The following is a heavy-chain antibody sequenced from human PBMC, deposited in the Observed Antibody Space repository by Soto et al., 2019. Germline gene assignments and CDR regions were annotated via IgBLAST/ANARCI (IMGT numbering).Heavy chain of an antibody. CDR2: IYYSGST. J-gene: IGHJ4*02. D-gene: IGHD3-22*01. Sequence: SETLSLTCTVSGGSISSGGYYWSWIRQHPGKGLEWIGYIYYSGSTYYNPSLKSRVTISVDTSKNQFSLKLSSVTAADTAVYYCARGRLPYYYDSSGYLKSYFDYWGQGTLVTVSS. CDR3: ARGRLPYYYDSSGYLKSYFDY. CDR1: GGSISSGGYY. V-gene: IGHV4-31*03.